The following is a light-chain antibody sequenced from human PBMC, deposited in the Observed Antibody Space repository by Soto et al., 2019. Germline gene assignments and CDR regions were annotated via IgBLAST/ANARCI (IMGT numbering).Light chain of an antibody. V-gene: IGLV2-14*01. CDR3: SSYTSSSMGV. CDR2: DVS. J-gene: IGLJ2*01. CDR1: SSDVGGYNY. Sequence: QSVLTQPASVSGSPGQSITSSCTGTSSDVGGYNYVSWYQQHPGKAPKLMIYDVSNRPSGVSNRFSGSKSGNTASLTISGLQAEDEADYYCSSYTSSSMGVFGGGTQLTVL.